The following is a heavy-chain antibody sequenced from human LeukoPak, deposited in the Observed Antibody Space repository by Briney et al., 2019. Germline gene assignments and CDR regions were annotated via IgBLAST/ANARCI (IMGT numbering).Heavy chain of an antibody. CDR2: ISGSGGST. CDR1: GFTFSSYA. D-gene: IGHD2-2*02. Sequence: GGSLRLSCAGSGFTFSSYAMSWVRQAPGKGLEWVSAISGSGGSTYYADSVKGRFTISRDNSKNTLYLQMNSLRAEDTAVYYCAKHPRVVPAAISWFDPWGQGTLVTVSS. J-gene: IGHJ5*02. CDR3: AKHPRVVPAAISWFDP. V-gene: IGHV3-23*01.